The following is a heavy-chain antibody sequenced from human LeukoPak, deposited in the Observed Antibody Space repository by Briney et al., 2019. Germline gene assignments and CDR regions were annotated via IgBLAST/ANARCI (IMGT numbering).Heavy chain of an antibody. Sequence: GGSLRLSCAASGFTFSSYSMNWVRQAPGKGLEWVANIKQDGSEKYYVDSEKGRFTISRDNAKNSLYLQMNSLRAEDTAVYYCATWSNAWEFDYWGQGTLVSVSS. J-gene: IGHJ4*02. CDR3: ATWSNAWEFDY. CDR2: IKQDGSEK. D-gene: IGHD1-26*01. V-gene: IGHV3-7*05. CDR1: GFTFSSYS.